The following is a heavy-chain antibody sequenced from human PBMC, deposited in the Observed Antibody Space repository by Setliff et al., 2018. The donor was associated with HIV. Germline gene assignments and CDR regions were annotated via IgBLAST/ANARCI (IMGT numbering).Heavy chain of an antibody. D-gene: IGHD7-27*01. CDR1: GGSFSGYY. CDR2: INHSGST. J-gene: IGHJ4*02. CDR3: ARQVGNKVLFDS. Sequence: SETLSLTCAVYGGSFSGYYWSWIRQPPGKGLEWIGEINHSGSTNYNPSLKSRVTISVDTSKNQLSLKLSFVTAADTAVYYCARQVGNKVLFDSWGQGTLVTVSS. V-gene: IGHV4-34*01.